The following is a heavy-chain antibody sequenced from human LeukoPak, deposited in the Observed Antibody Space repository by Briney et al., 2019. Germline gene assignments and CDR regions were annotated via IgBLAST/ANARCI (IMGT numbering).Heavy chain of an antibody. CDR3: ARYRGASGYHFDY. V-gene: IGHV4-4*02. CDR1: GGSISSSNW. D-gene: IGHD5-12*01. Sequence: SGTLSLTCAASGGSISSSNWWSWVRQPPGKGLEWMGEIYRSGGTNYNPSLKSRVTISVDKSKNQFSLKLSSVTAADTAMYYCARYRGASGYHFDYWGQGTLVTVSS. J-gene: IGHJ4*02. CDR2: IYRSGGT.